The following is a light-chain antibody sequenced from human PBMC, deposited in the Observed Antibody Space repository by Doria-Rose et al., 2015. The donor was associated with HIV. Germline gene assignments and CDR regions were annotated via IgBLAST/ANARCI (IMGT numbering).Light chain of an antibody. Sequence: IQMTQSPYSLSASPGDIVTITCRASQGISSYLAWYQQKPGKAPKLLIYAASTLQSGVPSRFSGSGSGTGFTLTISCLQSEDFAAYYCQQYYSYSRTFGQGTKLEIK. CDR2: AAS. CDR3: QQYYSYSRT. J-gene: IGKJ2*01. V-gene: IGKV1-8*01. CDR1: QGISSY.